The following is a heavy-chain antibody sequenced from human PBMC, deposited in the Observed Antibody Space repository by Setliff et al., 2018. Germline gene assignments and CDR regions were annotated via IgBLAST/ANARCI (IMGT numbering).Heavy chain of an antibody. D-gene: IGHD5-18*01. CDR1: GYTFTNYA. V-gene: IGHV7-4-1*02. CDR3: AREGVDTRSSTDYRYYMDV. CDR2: INTNTGFP. J-gene: IGHJ6*03. Sequence: ASVKVSCKASGYTFTNYAMNWVRQAPGQGLEWMGWINTNTGFPTYAQGFTGRFVFSLDTSVSTAYLQISSVKADDTAVYYCAREGVDTRSSTDYRYYMDVWGKGTTVTV.